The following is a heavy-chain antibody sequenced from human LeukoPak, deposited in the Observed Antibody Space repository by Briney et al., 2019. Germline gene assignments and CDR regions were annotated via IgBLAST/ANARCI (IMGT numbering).Heavy chain of an antibody. CDR1: GFTFSSYG. V-gene: IGHV3-33*01. Sequence: GGSLRLSCAASGFTFSSYGMHWVRQAPGKGLEWVAVIWYDGSNKYYADSVKGRFTISRDNSKNTLYLQMSSLRAEDTAVYYCARDRRDGYNWLDYWGQGTLVTVSS. D-gene: IGHD5-24*01. CDR3: ARDRRDGYNWLDY. J-gene: IGHJ4*02. CDR2: IWYDGSNK.